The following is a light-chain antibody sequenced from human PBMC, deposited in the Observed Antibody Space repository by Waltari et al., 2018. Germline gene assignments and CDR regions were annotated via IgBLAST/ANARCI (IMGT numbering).Light chain of an antibody. CDR3: GTWDTSLSAVV. Sequence: QSVLTQPPSVSAAPGQKVTISCSGSSSNLGNNFVSWYQQLPGTDPKLLIYDNNKRPSRIPDRFSGSKSGTSATLGITGLQTGDEADYYCGTWDTSLSAVVFGGGTKLTVL. CDR2: DNN. J-gene: IGLJ2*01. CDR1: SSNLGNNF. V-gene: IGLV1-51*01.